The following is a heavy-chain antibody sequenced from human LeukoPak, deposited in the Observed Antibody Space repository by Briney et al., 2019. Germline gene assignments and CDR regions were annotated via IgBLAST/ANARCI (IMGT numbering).Heavy chain of an antibody. CDR3: ARDVPLVVGAVAGGFDY. V-gene: IGHV4-39*07. D-gene: IGHD6-19*01. Sequence: SETLSLTCTVSGGSISSSSYYWGWIRQPPGKGLEWIGSIYYSGSTYYNPSLKSRVTISVDTSKNQFSLKLSSVTAADTAVYYCARDVPLVVGAVAGGFDYWGQGTLVTVSS. J-gene: IGHJ4*02. CDR1: GGSISSSSYY. CDR2: IYYSGST.